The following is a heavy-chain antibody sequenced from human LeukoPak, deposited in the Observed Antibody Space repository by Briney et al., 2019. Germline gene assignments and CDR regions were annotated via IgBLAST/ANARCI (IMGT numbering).Heavy chain of an antibody. J-gene: IGHJ4*02. Sequence: PSETLSLTCTVSGGSISSDYWRWIRQSPGKGREWIGYIYYSGTTSYNPSLKSRVTISLDTSKNQFSLKLSSVTAADTAVYYCARGANWGSPDYWGQGTLVTVSS. CDR2: IYYSGTT. CDR3: ARGANWGSPDY. V-gene: IGHV4-59*01. D-gene: IGHD7-27*01. CDR1: GGSISSDY.